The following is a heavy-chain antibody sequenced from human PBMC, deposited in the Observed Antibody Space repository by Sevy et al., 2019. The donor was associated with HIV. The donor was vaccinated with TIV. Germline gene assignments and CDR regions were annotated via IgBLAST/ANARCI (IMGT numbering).Heavy chain of an antibody. CDR3: AKRVAGALAALDI. CDR2: ISYDGSNK. V-gene: IGHV3-30*18. CDR1: GFTFSNYG. D-gene: IGHD3-10*01. J-gene: IGHJ3*02. Sequence: GGSLRLSCAASGFTFSNYGMHWVRQAPGTGLEWVAVISYDGSNKYYADSVKGRFTISRDDSKSTLYLQMNSLRVEDTAVYFCAKRVAGALAALDIWGQGTMVTVSS.